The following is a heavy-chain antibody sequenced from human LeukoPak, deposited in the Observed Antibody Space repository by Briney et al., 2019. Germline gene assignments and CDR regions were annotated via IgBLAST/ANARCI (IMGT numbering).Heavy chain of an antibody. V-gene: IGHV1-69*01. D-gene: IGHD4-23*01. CDR3: ARDRTTVVTRVEFDY. CDR2: IIPIFGTA. J-gene: IGHJ4*02. Sequence: SVKVSCKASGGTFSSYAISWVRQAPGQGLEWMGGIIPIFGTANYAQKFQGRVTITADESTSTAYMELSSLRSVDTAVYYCARDRTTVVTRVEFDYWGQGTLVTVSS. CDR1: GGTFSSYA.